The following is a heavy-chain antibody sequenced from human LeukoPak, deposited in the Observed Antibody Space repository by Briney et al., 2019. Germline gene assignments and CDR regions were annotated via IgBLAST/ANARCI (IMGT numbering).Heavy chain of an antibody. CDR2: ITWNGDTT. V-gene: IGHV3-20*04. CDR1: GFTFDDYG. D-gene: IGHD6-13*01. CDR3: ARAYTSSRHYYYYYMDV. Sequence: RSGGSLRLSCAASGFTFDDYGMSWVRQAPGKGLEWVFGITWNGDTTGYADSVKGRFTISRDNTKNSLYLQMNSLRAEDTALDYGARAYTSSRHYYYYYMDVWGKGTTVTVSS. J-gene: IGHJ6*03.